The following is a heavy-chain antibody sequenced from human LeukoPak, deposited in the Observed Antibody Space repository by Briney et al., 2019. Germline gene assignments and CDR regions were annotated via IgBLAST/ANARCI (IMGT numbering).Heavy chain of an antibody. D-gene: IGHD3-22*01. J-gene: IGHJ6*02. V-gene: IGHV1-69*13. CDR3: ARDTADDSSGYYINLYYYGMDV. CDR2: IIPIFGTA. CDR1: GGTFSSYA. Sequence: GASVKVSCKASGGTFSSYAISWVRQAPGQGLEWMGGIIPIFGTANYAQKFQGRVTITADESTSTAYMELSSLRSEDTAVYYCARDTADDSSGYYINLYYYGMDVWGQGTTVTVSS.